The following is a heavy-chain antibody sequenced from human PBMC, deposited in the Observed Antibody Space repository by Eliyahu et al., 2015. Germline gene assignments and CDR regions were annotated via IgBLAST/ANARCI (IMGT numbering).Heavy chain of an antibody. Sequence: QVQLVESGGGVVQPGRSLRLSXAASGFPFXSYGMHWVRQAPGKGLEWVAVISYDGSNKYYADSVKGRFTISRDNSKNTLYLQMNSLRAEDTAVYYCASTIVVVIWGALGYWGQGTLVTVSS. CDR1: GFPFXSYG. J-gene: IGHJ4*02. CDR2: ISYDGSNK. D-gene: IGHD3-22*01. CDR3: ASTIVVVIWGALGY. V-gene: IGHV3-30*03.